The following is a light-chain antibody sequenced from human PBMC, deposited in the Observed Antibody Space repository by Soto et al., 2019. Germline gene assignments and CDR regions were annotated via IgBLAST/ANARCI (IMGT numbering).Light chain of an antibody. V-gene: IGKV3-20*01. CDR1: QSVSNSY. CDR3: QQYSRSPYT. CDR2: GAS. J-gene: IGKJ2*01. Sequence: VVLTQSPGTLSLSPGERATLSCRASQSVSNSYLAWFQQKPGQAPRLLIYGASSRATGIPDRFSGSGSGTDFTLTISRLEPEDFAVYYCQQYSRSPYTFGQGTKLEIK.